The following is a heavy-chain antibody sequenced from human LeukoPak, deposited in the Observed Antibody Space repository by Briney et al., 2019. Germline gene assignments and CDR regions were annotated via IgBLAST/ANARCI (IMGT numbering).Heavy chain of an antibody. CDR3: ARTYYSDSSGYPVQVSDAFDI. CDR1: GNSLTGVS. Sequence: ASVKVSCKVSGNSLTGVSIHWVRQAPAKGLEWMGGIIPIFHTADYAQKFQGRVTITADESTSTVYMELSRLRSEDTAMYYCARTYYSDSSGYPVQVSDAFDIWGQGTMVTVSS. V-gene: IGHV1-69*13. D-gene: IGHD3-22*01. CDR2: IIPIFHTA. J-gene: IGHJ3*02.